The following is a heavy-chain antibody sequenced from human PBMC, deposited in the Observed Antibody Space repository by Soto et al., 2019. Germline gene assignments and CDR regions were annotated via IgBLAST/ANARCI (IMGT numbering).Heavy chain of an antibody. CDR2: IYYSGST. V-gene: IGHV4-59*01. CDR1: GGSISSYY. J-gene: IGHJ5*02. Sequence: SETLSLTCTVSGGSISSYYWSWIRQPPGKGLEWIGYIYYSGSTNYNPSLKSRVTISVDTSKNQFSLKLSSVTAADTAVYYCARDRGPDMVRGDNWFDPWGQGTLVTV. CDR3: ARDRGPDMVRGDNWFDP. D-gene: IGHD3-10*01.